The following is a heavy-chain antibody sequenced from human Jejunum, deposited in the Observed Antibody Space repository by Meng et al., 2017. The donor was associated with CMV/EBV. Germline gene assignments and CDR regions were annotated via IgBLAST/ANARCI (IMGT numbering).Heavy chain of an antibody. CDR2: IYHSGST. CDR1: GGSISSSNW. CDR3: ASFPPPGKQWLVTDY. J-gene: IGHJ4*02. D-gene: IGHD6-19*01. Sequence: QGQLEESGPGLGKPSGTLSLPCAVPGGSISSSNWWSWVRQPPGKGLEWIGEIYHSGSTNYNPSLKSRVTISVDKSKNQFSLKLSSVTAADTAVYYCASFPPPGKQWLVTDYWGQGTLVTVSS. V-gene: IGHV4-4*02.